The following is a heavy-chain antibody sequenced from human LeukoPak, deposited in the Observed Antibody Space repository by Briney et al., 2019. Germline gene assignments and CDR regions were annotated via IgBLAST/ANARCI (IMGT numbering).Heavy chain of an antibody. V-gene: IGHV4-39*07. J-gene: IGHJ5*02. CDR2: IYYSGTT. D-gene: IGHD5-18*01. CDR1: GGSLTSSPYY. Sequence: SETLSLICTVSGGSLTSSPYYWGWIRQPPGRGLDWIGSIYYSGTTYYNPSLKSRVTISMDTSKNQFSLNLSSVTAADTAVYYCARGRGYSYAFDPWGQGTLVTVSS. CDR3: ARGRGYSYAFDP.